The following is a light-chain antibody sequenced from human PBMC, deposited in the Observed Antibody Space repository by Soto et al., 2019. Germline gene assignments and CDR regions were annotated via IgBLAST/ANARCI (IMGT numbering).Light chain of an antibody. CDR2: KVS. CDR3: MQGTHWPRT. CDR1: QSLVYRNGNTY. Sequence: EVVMTQSPLSLPVTLGQPASISCRSSQSLVYRNGNTYLNWFHQRPGQSPRRLFYKVSNRDSGVPDRFSGSGSGTDFTLKINRVEAEDVGVYYCMQGTHWPRTFGQGTKVDI. V-gene: IGKV2-30*01. J-gene: IGKJ1*01.